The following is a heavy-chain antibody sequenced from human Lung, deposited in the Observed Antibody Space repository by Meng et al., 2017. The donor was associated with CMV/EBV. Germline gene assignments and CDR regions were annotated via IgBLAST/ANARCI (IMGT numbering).Heavy chain of an antibody. D-gene: IGHD3-10*01. Sequence: SETXSLTCTVYGGSISSYYWSWIRQPPGKGLEDIGYIYYSGSTSYNPSLKSRVTISVDTSKNQFTLKLSSVTTAETAVYYCTRHGSGIYFYGMDVWCQGTTVTVSS. V-gene: IGHV4-59*01. CDR3: TRHGSGIYFYGMDV. CDR1: GGSISSYY. CDR2: IYYSGST. J-gene: IGHJ6*02.